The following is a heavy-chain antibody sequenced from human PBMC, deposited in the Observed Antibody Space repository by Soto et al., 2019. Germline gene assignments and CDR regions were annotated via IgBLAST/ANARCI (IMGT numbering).Heavy chain of an antibody. Sequence: SETLSLTCTVSGGSVSSGSYYWSWIRQPPGKGLEWIGYIYYSGSTNYNPSLKSRVTISVDTSKNQFSLKLSSVTAADTAMYYCAREIRGAATPTFDYWGQGTLVTVSS. V-gene: IGHV4-61*01. CDR1: GGSVSSGSYY. CDR2: IYYSGST. D-gene: IGHD2-15*01. J-gene: IGHJ4*02. CDR3: AREIRGAATPTFDY.